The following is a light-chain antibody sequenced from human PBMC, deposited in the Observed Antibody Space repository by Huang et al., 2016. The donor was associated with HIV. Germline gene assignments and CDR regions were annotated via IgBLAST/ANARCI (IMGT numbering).Light chain of an antibody. Sequence: IQLTQYPSSLSVSVGDRVTITCRASTGITNYLAWYQQKPGKAPKLLIFATSTLQSGVPSRFSGSGSGADFTLSIASLQPEDSATYYCQQLNAYPLTFGGGTKVEV. CDR2: ATS. J-gene: IGKJ4*01. CDR1: TGITNY. CDR3: QQLNAYPLT. V-gene: IGKV1-9*01.